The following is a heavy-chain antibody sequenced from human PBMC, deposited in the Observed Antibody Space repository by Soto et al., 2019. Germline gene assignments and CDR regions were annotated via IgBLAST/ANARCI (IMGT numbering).Heavy chain of an antibody. V-gene: IGHV3-21*01. CDR3: ARSGYCSGSSCYSDY. J-gene: IGHJ4*02. Sequence: PXESLRLSCAASGFSFSNYNMNWVRQAPGKGLEWVSYISSSSSYIYYADPVKGRFTISRDNAKNSLYLQMNSLRAEDTALYYCARSGYCSGSSCYSDYWGLGTLVTVS. CDR2: ISSSSSYI. D-gene: IGHD2-15*01. CDR1: GFSFSNYN.